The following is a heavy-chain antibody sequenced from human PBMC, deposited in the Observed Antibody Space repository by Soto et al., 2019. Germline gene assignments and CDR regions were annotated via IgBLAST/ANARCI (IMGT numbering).Heavy chain of an antibody. D-gene: IGHD5-12*01. CDR3: ARDRSGVATRLDY. CDR2: IYYDGSRK. Sequence: QGQLAESGGGVVQPGRSLRLSCAASGFSFRSHGMHWVRQAPGKGLEWVAVIYYDGSRKFYADSVSGRFTISRDNAKDTLYLQMNSLGAEDTATYFCARDRSGVATRLDYWGQGTPVTVSS. CDR1: GFSFRSHG. V-gene: IGHV3-33*01. J-gene: IGHJ4*02.